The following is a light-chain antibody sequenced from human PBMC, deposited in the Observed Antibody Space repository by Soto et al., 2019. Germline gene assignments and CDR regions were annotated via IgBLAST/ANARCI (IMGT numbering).Light chain of an antibody. CDR3: QQYNAWPRT. J-gene: IGKJ1*01. V-gene: IGKV3-15*01. CDR2: GAS. CDR1: QSVSSN. Sequence: EIVMTQSPATLSVSPGARATLSCRASQSVSSNLAWYQQKPGQAPRLLISGASTRATGIPARFGGSGSGTEFTLTISSLQSEDFAVYYCQQYNAWPRTFGQGTKVEIK.